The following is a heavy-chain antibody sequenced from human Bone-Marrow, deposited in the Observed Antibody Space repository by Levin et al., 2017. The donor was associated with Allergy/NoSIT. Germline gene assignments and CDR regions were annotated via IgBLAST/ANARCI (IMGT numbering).Heavy chain of an antibody. J-gene: IGHJ4*02. CDR1: GFTFSSYA. CDR3: TRDDGGFVFED. Sequence: QSGGSLRLSCTASGFTFSSYAMHWVRQAPGKGLEWLTFISYDGDNIYYAQSVEGRFTISRDNSKDTLYLQMNSLRVEDTAYYYCTRDDGGFVFEDWGQGALVSVSS. V-gene: IGHV3-30-3*01. CDR2: ISYDGDNI. D-gene: IGHD3-16*02.